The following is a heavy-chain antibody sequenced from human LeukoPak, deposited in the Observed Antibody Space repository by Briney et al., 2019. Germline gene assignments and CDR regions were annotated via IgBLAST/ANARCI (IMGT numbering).Heavy chain of an antibody. CDR3: ARDRQSYYDSSGFDAFDI. CDR1: GYTFTGYY. V-gene: IGHV1-2*02. J-gene: IGHJ3*02. CDR2: INPNSGGT. D-gene: IGHD3-22*01. Sequence: ASVKVSCKASGYTFTGYYMHWVRQAPGQGLEWMGWINPNSGGTNYAQKFQGRVTMTRDTSISTAYMELSRLRSDDTAVYYCARDRQSYYDSSGFDAFDIWGQGTMVTVSS.